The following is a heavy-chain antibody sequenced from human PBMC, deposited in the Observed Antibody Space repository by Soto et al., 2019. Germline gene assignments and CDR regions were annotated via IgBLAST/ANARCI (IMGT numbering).Heavy chain of an antibody. V-gene: IGHV3-30*02. CDR3: APQAFDY. CDR1: GLTFSNYG. CDR2: VWLDGSNK. Sequence: GGSLRLSCAASGLTFSNYGMHWVRQAPGKGLEWVAFVWLDGSNKYYADSVRGRFTISRVNSKNTLYLQMNLLRAEDTAVSHCAPQAFDYWGQGTLVTVSS. J-gene: IGHJ4*02.